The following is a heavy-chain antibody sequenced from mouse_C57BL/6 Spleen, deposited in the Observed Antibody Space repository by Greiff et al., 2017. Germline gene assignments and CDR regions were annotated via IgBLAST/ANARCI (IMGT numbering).Heavy chain of an antibody. Sequence: VQLQQPGAELVKPGASVKLSCKASGYTFTSYWMHWVKQRPGQGLEWIGMIDPNSGSTNYNEKFKSKATLTVDKSSSTAYMQLSSLTSEDVAVYYCARADYYGGGGWGQGTSVTVSS. D-gene: IGHD1-1*01. J-gene: IGHJ4*01. CDR3: ARADYYGGGG. V-gene: IGHV1-64*01. CDR1: GYTFTSYW. CDR2: IDPNSGST.